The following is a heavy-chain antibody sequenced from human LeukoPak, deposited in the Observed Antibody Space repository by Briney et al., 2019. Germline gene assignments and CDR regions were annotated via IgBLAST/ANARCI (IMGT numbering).Heavy chain of an antibody. D-gene: IGHD6-13*01. CDR1: GYIFTGYF. Sequence: ASVKVSCKASGYIFTGYFIHWVRQAPGQGLEWMGWINPKSGDTNYAQKFQGRITMTRDTPISAAYMELSSLTSDDTAVYYCARGYRSNAYISWGQGTLVTVSS. CDR2: INPKSGDT. CDR3: ARGYRSNAYIS. V-gene: IGHV1-2*02. J-gene: IGHJ5*02.